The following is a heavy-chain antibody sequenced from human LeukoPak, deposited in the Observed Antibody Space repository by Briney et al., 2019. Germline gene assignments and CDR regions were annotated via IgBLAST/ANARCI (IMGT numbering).Heavy chain of an antibody. CDR2: INHSGST. V-gene: IGHV4-34*01. D-gene: IGHD3-10*01. CDR3: ARRTLLWFGELFGRNWFDP. J-gene: IGHJ5*02. CDR1: GGSFSGYY. Sequence: SETLSLTCAVYGGSFSGYYWSWIRQPPGKGLEWIGEINHSGSTNYNPSLKSRVTISVDTSKNQFSLKLGSVTAADTAVYYCARRTLLWFGELFGRNWFDPWGQGTLVTVSS.